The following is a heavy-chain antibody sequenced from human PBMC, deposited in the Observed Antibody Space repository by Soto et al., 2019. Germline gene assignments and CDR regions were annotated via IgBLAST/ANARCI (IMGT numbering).Heavy chain of an antibody. D-gene: IGHD2-2*01. J-gene: IGHJ6*02. CDR1: GFTFSRYS. Sequence: EVQLVESGGGLVKPGGSLRLSCVASGFTFSRYSINWVRQAPGKGLEWVSSISSSGTYIYYADSVKGRFTISRDNAKSSLYLQMNSLRAEDTGVYYCARDPRLQLLQDYYDGMDFWGQGTTVTVSS. CDR3: ARDPRLQLLQDYYDGMDF. V-gene: IGHV3-21*01. CDR2: ISSSGTYI.